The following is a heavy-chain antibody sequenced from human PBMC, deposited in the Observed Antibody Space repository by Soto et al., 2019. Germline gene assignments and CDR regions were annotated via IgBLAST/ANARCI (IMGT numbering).Heavy chain of an antibody. Sequence: PGESLKISCKGSGYTFTSYWIGWVRPMPGEGLEWMGVIYPSDSDIRYSPSFQGKVTISADKSITTAYLPWSSLKAADTGMYDRVRSGTSSGRFSYYWGQGTLVTVSS. CDR3: VRSGTSSGRFSYY. V-gene: IGHV5-51*01. J-gene: IGHJ4*02. D-gene: IGHD2-15*01. CDR1: GYTFTSYW. CDR2: IYPSDSDI.